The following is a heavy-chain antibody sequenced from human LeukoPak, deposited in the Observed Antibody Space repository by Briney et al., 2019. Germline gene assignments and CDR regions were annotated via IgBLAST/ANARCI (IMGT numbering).Heavy chain of an antibody. D-gene: IGHD5-18*01. V-gene: IGHV3-23*01. J-gene: IGHJ4*02. CDR2: TSDSGGST. CDR3: AKVGGYSYGYALSKEYYFDY. Sequence: GGSLRLSCAASGFTFSSYGMSWVRQAPGKGLEWVSATSDSGGSTYYADSVKGRFTISRDNSKNTLYLQMNSLRAEDTAVYYCAKVGGYSYGYALSKEYYFDYWGQGTLVTVSS. CDR1: GFTFSSYG.